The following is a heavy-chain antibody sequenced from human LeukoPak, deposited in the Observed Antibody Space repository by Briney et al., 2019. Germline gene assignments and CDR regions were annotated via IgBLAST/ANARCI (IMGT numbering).Heavy chain of an antibody. CDR1: GFTFSSYT. J-gene: IGHJ6*02. Sequence: GRSLRLSCAASGFTFSSYTMHWVRQAPGKGLEWVAVISSDGSNKYYADSVKGRFTISRDNAKNTLYLQMNSLRAEDTAVYYCATGYCGGDCYYGMDVWGQGTTVTVSS. CDR2: ISSDGSNK. CDR3: ATGYCGGDCYYGMDV. D-gene: IGHD2-21*01. V-gene: IGHV3-30-3*01.